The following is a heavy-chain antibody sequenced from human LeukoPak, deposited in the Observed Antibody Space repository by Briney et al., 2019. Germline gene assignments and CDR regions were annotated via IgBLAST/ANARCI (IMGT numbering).Heavy chain of an antibody. Sequence: GSLRLSCAASGFTFSSYAMSWFRQAPGKGLEWFSAISCSGGSTYYADSVKGRFTISRDNSKNTLYLQMNSLRAEDTAVYYCAKGTTPIAVAGYFDYWGQGTLVTVSS. V-gene: IGHV3-23*01. CDR2: ISCSGGST. J-gene: IGHJ4*02. CDR3: AKGTTPIAVAGYFDY. D-gene: IGHD6-19*01. CDR1: GFTFSSYA.